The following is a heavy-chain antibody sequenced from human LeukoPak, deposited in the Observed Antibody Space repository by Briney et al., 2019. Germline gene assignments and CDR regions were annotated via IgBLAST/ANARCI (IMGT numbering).Heavy chain of an antibody. J-gene: IGHJ4*02. Sequence: GGSLRLSCAASGFTVSSNYMSWVRQAPGKGLEWGSVIYSGGSTYYADSVKGRFTISRDNSKNTLYLQMNSLRAEDTAVYYCARARLYYYDSSGYQYYFDYWGQGTLVTVSS. D-gene: IGHD3-22*01. CDR2: IYSGGST. V-gene: IGHV3-53*01. CDR1: GFTVSSNY. CDR3: ARARLYYYDSSGYQYYFDY.